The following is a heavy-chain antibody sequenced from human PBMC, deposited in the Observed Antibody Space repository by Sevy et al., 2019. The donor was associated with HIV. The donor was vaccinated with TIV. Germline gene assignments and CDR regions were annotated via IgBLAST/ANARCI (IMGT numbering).Heavy chain of an antibody. J-gene: IGHJ6*02. V-gene: IGHV3-30-3*01. Sequence: GGSLRLSCAASGFTFSSYAMHWVRQAPGKGLEWVAVISYDGSNKYYADSVTGRFTISRDNSKNTLYLQMNSLRAEVTAVYYSASEDFWSGYHYYYYDIDVWGQGTTVTVSS. D-gene: IGHD3-3*01. CDR3: ASEDFWSGYHYYYYDIDV. CDR2: ISYDGSNK. CDR1: GFTFSSYA.